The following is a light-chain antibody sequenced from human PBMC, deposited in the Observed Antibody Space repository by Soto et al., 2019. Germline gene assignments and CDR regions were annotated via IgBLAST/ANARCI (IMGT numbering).Light chain of an antibody. J-gene: IGKJ5*01. Sequence: VLTHSPATLSLSPGERATISCRASQSVSDYLAWYQQKPGQSPRLLIYDASSRATGVPARFSGSGSGTDFTLTISSLEPEDSAVYYCQQRGNWPPITFGQGTRLEIK. CDR2: DAS. CDR3: QQRGNWPPIT. V-gene: IGKV3-11*01. CDR1: QSVSDY.